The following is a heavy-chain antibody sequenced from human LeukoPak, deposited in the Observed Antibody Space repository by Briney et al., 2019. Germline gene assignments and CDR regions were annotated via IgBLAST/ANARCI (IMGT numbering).Heavy chain of an antibody. V-gene: IGHV1-58*02. CDR2: TVLGSGDT. CDR3: AAGLSNHGYIY. CDR1: GLTFRTSA. J-gene: IGHJ4*02. D-gene: IGHD5-12*01. Sequence: SVKVSCKASGLTFRTSAMQWVRQTRGQGLEWIGWTVLGSGDTNYAQSLKERVAITRDMSTSTAYMELSSLRSEDTAMYYCAAGLSNHGYIYWGQGTLVTVSS.